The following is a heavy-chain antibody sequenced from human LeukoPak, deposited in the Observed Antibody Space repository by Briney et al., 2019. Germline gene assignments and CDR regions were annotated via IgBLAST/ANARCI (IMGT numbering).Heavy chain of an antibody. J-gene: IGHJ5*02. D-gene: IGHD2-2*01. CDR2: IKQDGSEK. CDR3: ARDDCSSISCYHNWFDP. Sequence: GGSLRLSCAASGFTFSSYWMSWVRQAPGKGLEWVANIKQDGSEKYYVDSAKGRFTISRDNAKNSLYLQMNSLRAEDTAVYYCARDDCSSISCYHNWFDPWGQGTLVTVSS. CDR1: GFTFSSYW. V-gene: IGHV3-7*01.